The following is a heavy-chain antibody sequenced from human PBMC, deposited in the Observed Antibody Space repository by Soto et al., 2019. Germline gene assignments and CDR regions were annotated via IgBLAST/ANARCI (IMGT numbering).Heavy chain of an antibody. Sequence: GESLKISCQTSVYTFTNYWISWVRQMPGKGLEWMGRIDPSDSYTNYSPSFQGHVTISADKSISTAYLQWSSLKASDTAMYYCASPDTVTTGSTAFDIWGQGTMVTVSS. V-gene: IGHV5-10-1*01. D-gene: IGHD4-17*01. CDR1: VYTFTNYW. CDR3: ASPDTVTTGSTAFDI. CDR2: IDPSDSYT. J-gene: IGHJ3*02.